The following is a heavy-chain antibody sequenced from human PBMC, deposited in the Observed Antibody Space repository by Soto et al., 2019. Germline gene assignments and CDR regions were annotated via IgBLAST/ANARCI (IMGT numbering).Heavy chain of an antibody. J-gene: IGHJ4*02. Sequence: QVQLVESGGGVVQPGRSLRLSCAASGFTFSSYGMHWVRQAPGKGLEWVAVISYDGSNKYYADSVKGRFTISRDNSKNTLYLQINSLRAEDTAVYYCASYGSGSYYNRIDYWGQGTLVTVSS. CDR2: ISYDGSNK. CDR3: ASYGSGSYYNRIDY. D-gene: IGHD3-10*01. CDR1: GFTFSSYG. V-gene: IGHV3-30*03.